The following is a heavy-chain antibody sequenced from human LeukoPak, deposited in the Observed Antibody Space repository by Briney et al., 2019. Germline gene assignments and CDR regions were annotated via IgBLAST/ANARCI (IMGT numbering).Heavy chain of an antibody. D-gene: IGHD1-26*01. J-gene: IGHJ5*02. Sequence: NPSETLSPTCTVSGGSISSYYRSWIRQPPGKGLEWIGYIYYSGSTNYNPSLKSRVTISVDTSKNQFSLKLSSVTAADTAVYYCARDHSGGDWFDPWGQGTLVTVSS. V-gene: IGHV4-59*01. CDR3: ARDHSGGDWFDP. CDR2: IYYSGST. CDR1: GGSISSYY.